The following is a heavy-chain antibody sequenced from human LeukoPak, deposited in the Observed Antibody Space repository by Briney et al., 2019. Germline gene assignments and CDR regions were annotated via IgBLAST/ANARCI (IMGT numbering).Heavy chain of an antibody. J-gene: IGHJ4*02. Sequence: ASVKVSCKASGYTFTSYHMHWVRQAPGQGLAWMGIIFSDGGTKYAQTFQARVTMTRDTSTATVYMELSSLRSEDTAVYYCAREPPGAYYFDFWGQGNPVTVSS. CDR1: GYTFTSYH. V-gene: IGHV1-46*01. D-gene: IGHD1-14*01. CDR3: AREPPGAYYFDF. CDR2: IFSDGGT.